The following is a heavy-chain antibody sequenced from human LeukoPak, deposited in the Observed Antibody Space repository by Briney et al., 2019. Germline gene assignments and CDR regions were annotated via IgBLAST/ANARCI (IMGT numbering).Heavy chain of an antibody. CDR3: ARDSGSNYVFFDY. CDR1: GFTFSSYW. V-gene: IGHV3-7*01. Sequence: GGSLRLSCTVSGFTFSSYWMSWVRQAPGKGLEWVANIKQDGSEKDYVDSVRGRFTISRDNAKNSVYLQMNSLRAEDTAVYYCARDSGSNYVFFDYWGQGTLVTVSS. D-gene: IGHD4-11*01. J-gene: IGHJ4*02. CDR2: IKQDGSEK.